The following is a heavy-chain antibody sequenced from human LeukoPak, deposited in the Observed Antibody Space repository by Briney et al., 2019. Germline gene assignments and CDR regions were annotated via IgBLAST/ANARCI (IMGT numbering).Heavy chain of an antibody. D-gene: IGHD3-10*01. CDR1: GFTFSSYA. CDR3: ARGFTHRMYYYAGGDAFDI. J-gene: IGHJ3*02. CDR2: ISSSSTYI. V-gene: IGHV3-21*01. Sequence: GGSLRLSCAASGFTFSSYAMTWVRQAPGKGLEWVSAISSSSTYIYYADSVKGRFTISRDNAKNSLYLQMNSLRAEDTAVYYCARGFTHRMYYYAGGDAFDIWGQGTMVTVSS.